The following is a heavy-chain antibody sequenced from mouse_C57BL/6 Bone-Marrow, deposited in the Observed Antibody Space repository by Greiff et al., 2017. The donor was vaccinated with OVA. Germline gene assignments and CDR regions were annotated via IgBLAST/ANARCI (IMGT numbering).Heavy chain of an antibody. CDR1: GYTFTSYW. D-gene: IGHD1-1*01. J-gene: IGHJ1*03. CDR3: ARRYYGSSWYFDV. V-gene: IGHV1-55*01. CDR2: IYPGSGST. Sequence: QVQLQQPGAELVKPGASVKMSCKASGYTFTSYWITWVKQRPGQGLEWIGDIYPGSGSTNYNEKFKSKATLTVDTSSSTAYRQRSSLTSEDSAVYDCARRYYGSSWYFDVWGTGTTVTVAS.